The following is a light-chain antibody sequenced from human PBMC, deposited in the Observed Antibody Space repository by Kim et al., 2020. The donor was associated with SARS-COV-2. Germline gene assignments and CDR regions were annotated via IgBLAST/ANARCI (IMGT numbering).Light chain of an antibody. J-gene: IGLJ2*01. Sequence: KAVTIACPGSSGRIASNYVQWYQQRPGSAPTTVIYEDDQRPSGVPDRFSGSIDSSSNSASLTISGLKTEDEADYYCQSYDSSNHVVFGGGTQLTVL. CDR3: QSYDSSNHVV. CDR2: EDD. V-gene: IGLV6-57*02. CDR1: SGRIASNY.